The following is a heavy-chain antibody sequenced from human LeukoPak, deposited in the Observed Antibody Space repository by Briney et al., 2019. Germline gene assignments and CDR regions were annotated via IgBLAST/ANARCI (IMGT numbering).Heavy chain of an antibody. CDR1: GFTFSSYG. CDR3: AKDHIYSGWYGRPSDY. V-gene: IGHV3-23*01. CDR2: ISGSGGST. D-gene: IGHD6-19*01. Sequence: PSGGTLRLSCAASGFTFSSYGMSWVRQAPGKGLEWVSAISGSGGSTYYADSVKGRFTISRDNSKNTLYLQMNSLRAEDTAVYYCAKDHIYSGWYGRPSDYWGQGTLVTVSS. J-gene: IGHJ4*02.